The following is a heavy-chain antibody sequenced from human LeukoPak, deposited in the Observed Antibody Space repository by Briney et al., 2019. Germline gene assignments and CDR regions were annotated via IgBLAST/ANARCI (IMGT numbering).Heavy chain of an antibody. CDR2: IYYSGNT. D-gene: IGHD5-18*01. V-gene: IGHV4-59*01. J-gene: IGHJ4*02. CDR1: GGPISSYY. CDR3: AGGESGYSYG. Sequence: PSETLSLTCTVSGGPISSYYWSWIRQPPGEALEGIGYIYYSGNTNYNPSLKRRVTISIDPSKNQFSLNPSYVTAADTAVYYCAGGESGYSYGWGQGTLVTVSS.